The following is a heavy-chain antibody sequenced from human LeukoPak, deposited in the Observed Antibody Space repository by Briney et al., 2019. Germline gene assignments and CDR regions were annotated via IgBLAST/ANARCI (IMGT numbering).Heavy chain of an antibody. V-gene: IGHV4-4*07. D-gene: IGHD6-19*01. J-gene: IGHJ5*02. CDR3: ARGIAVAGTSWFDP. CDR1: GGSISSYY. CDR2: IYTSGST. Sequence: PSETLSLTCTVSGGSISSYYWSWIRQPAGKGLEWIGRIYTSGSTNCNPSLKSRVTMSVDTSKNRFSLKLSSVTAADTAVYYCARGIAVAGTSWFDPWGQGTLVTVSS.